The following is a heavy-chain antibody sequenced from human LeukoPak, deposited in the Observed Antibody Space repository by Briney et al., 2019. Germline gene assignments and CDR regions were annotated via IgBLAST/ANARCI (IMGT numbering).Heavy chain of an antibody. V-gene: IGHV4-4*07. Sequence: SETLSLTCNVSGASINNYYWGWIRQSQGKGLEWIGRIYTNGNTNYSPSLGGRVTMSVDTSKSQFYLRLSSVTAADTAVFSLPRDAKIYDGDVYFLDYWGQGTLVTVPS. CDR1: GASINNYY. J-gene: IGHJ4*02. CDR2: IYTNGNT. CDR3: PRDAKIYDGDVYFLDY. D-gene: IGHD2-21*01.